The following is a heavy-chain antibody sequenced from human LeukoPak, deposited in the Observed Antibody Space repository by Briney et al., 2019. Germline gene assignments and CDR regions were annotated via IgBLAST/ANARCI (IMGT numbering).Heavy chain of an antibody. CDR2: ISGSGGST. Sequence: GGSLRLSCAASGFTFSSYAMSWVRQAPGKGLEWVSAISGSGGSTFYADSVKGRFTISRDNSKNTLYLQMNSLRAEDTAVYYCAKDRYDYVWGSYRYSFDYWGQGTLVTVSS. CDR1: GFTFSSYA. J-gene: IGHJ4*02. CDR3: AKDRYDYVWGSYRYSFDY. D-gene: IGHD3-16*02. V-gene: IGHV3-23*01.